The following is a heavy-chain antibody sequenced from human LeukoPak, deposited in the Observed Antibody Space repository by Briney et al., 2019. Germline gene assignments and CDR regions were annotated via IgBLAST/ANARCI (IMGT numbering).Heavy chain of an antibody. J-gene: IGHJ2*01. CDR3: ARGAYCGGDCYEDWYFDL. CDR2: IKQDGSEK. CDR1: GFTFSSYW. Sequence: GGSLRLSCAASGFTFSSYWMSWVRQAPGKGLEWVANIKQDGSEKYYVDSVKGRFTISRDNAKNSLYLQMNSLRAEDTAVYYCARGAYCGGDCYEDWYFDLWGRGTLVTVSS. D-gene: IGHD2-21*01. V-gene: IGHV3-7*01.